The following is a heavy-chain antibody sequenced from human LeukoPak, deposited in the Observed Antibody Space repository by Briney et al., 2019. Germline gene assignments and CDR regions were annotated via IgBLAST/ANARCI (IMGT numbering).Heavy chain of an antibody. CDR2: IIPILGIA. CDR1: GYNFISYY. V-gene: IGHV1-69*02. D-gene: IGHD6-19*01. Sequence: ASVKVSCKASGYNFISYYMHWVRQAPGQGLECMGRIIPILGIANYAQKFQGRVTITADKSTSTAYMELSSLRSEDTAVYYCARWGGSSGWDYYFDYWGQGTLVTVSS. CDR3: ARWGGSSGWDYYFDY. J-gene: IGHJ4*02.